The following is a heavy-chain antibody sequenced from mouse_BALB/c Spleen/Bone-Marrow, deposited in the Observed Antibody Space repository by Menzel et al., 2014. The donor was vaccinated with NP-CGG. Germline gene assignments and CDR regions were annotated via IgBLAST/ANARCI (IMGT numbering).Heavy chain of an antibody. CDR1: GYTFSNYW. J-gene: IGHJ2*01. CDR2: ILPGSGTA. V-gene: IGHV1-9*01. D-gene: IGHD1-1*01. CDR3: ARASVVPYYFDF. Sequence: VQLQQSGAELMKPGASVKISCKATGYTFSNYWIDWVKQWPGHGLEWIGEILPGSGTANYNEKFKGKATFTADTSSNTAYMQLSSLTSEDSALYYCARASVVPYYFDFWGQGTTLTVSS.